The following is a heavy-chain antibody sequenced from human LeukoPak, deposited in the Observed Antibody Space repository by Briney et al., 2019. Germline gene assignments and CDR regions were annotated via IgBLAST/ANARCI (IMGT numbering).Heavy chain of an antibody. V-gene: IGHV4-34*01. Sequence: PSETLSLTCGVHGGSFSAYYWSWIRQPPGKGLEWIGEISHSGSTNYNPSLESRVTISADTSKNQFSLKLTSVTAADTAVYYCARALIACSSTTCYRGNFDHWGQGALVTVSS. CDR2: ISHSGST. J-gene: IGHJ4*02. CDR3: ARALIACSSTTCYRGNFDH. D-gene: IGHD2-2*01. CDR1: GGSFSAYY.